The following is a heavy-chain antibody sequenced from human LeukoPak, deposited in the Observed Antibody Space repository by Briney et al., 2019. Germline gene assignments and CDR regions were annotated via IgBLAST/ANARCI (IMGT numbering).Heavy chain of an antibody. CDR2: TSSSSYI. CDR1: GFTFSSYS. Sequence: PGGSLRLSCAASGFTFSSYSMNWVRQAPGKGLEWVSSTSSSSYIYYADSAKGRFTISRDNAKNSLYLQMNSLRAEDTAVYYCASSLAAAGKGTFDIWGQGTMVTVSS. D-gene: IGHD6-13*01. J-gene: IGHJ3*02. CDR3: ASSLAAAGKGTFDI. V-gene: IGHV3-21*01.